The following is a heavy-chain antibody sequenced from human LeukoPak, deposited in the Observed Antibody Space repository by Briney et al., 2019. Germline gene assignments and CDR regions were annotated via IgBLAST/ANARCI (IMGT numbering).Heavy chain of an antibody. V-gene: IGHV3-7*01. D-gene: IGHD3-3*01. CDR3: ARATYYDSWSGYFLAYYFDY. CDR1: GFTFSSYW. CDR2: IKQDGSEK. J-gene: IGHJ4*02. Sequence: PGGSLRLSCAASGFTFSSYWMSWVRQAPGKGLEWVANIKQDGSEKYYVDSVKGRFTISRDNAKNSLYLQMNSLRAEDTAVYYCARATYYDSWSGYFLAYYFDYWGQGTLVTVSS.